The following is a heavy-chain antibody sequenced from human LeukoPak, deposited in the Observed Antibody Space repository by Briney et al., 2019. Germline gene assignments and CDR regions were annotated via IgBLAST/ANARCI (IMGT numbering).Heavy chain of an antibody. CDR3: GRVFYSSNWNLFDP. Sequence: SETPSLTCTVSGGSISSGDYYWSWIRQPPGKGLEWIGYTSYSGSTNYNPSLNSRVTISVDTSKNQFSLKLTSVTAADTAVYYCGRVFYSSNWNLFDPWGQGTLVTVSS. CDR2: TSYSGST. V-gene: IGHV4-61*08. D-gene: IGHD6-13*01. CDR1: GGSISSGDYY. J-gene: IGHJ5*02.